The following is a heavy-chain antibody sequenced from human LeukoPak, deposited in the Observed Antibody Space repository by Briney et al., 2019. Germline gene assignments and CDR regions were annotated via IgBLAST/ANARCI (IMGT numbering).Heavy chain of an antibody. J-gene: IGHJ4*02. CDR3: ARVRGLLLPDY. D-gene: IGHD3-22*01. Sequence: GGSLRLSCAASGFTFSSYEMNWVRQAPGKGLEWVSSISSSSSYIYYADSVKGRFTISRDNAKNSLYLQMNSLRAEDTAVYYCARVRGLLLPDYWGQGTLVTVSS. CDR1: GFTFSSYE. V-gene: IGHV3-21*01. CDR2: ISSSSSYI.